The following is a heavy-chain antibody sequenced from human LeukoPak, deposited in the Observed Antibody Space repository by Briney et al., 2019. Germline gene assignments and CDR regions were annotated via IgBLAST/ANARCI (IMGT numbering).Heavy chain of an antibody. CDR3: AREVWGPEY. D-gene: IGHD1-14*01. CDR1: GFTFTKYW. Sequence: GGSLRLSCAASGFTFTKYWMTWVRQAPGKGLEWVGNIKQDGSDKNYMDSVKGRFTISRDNTKNSVYLQMSSLRAEDTAVYYCAREVWGPEYWGQGTLVAVSS. J-gene: IGHJ4*02. CDR2: IKQDGSDK. V-gene: IGHV3-7*01.